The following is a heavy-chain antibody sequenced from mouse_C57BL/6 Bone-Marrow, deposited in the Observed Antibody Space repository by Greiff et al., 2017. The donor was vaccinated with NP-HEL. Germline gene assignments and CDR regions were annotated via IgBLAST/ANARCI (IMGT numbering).Heavy chain of an antibody. CDR2: IHPYSGST. V-gene: IGHV1-64*01. D-gene: IGHD1-1*01. CDR1: GYTFTSYW. J-gene: IGHJ4*01. Sequence: VQLQQPGAELVKPGASVKLSCKASGYTFTSYWMHWLTQRPGQGLEWIGMIHPYSGSTNYNEKFTSKATLTVDKSSSTAYMQLSSLTSEDSAVYYCARRDYYGSSSYYYAMDYWGQGTSVTVSS. CDR3: ARRDYYGSSSYYYAMDY.